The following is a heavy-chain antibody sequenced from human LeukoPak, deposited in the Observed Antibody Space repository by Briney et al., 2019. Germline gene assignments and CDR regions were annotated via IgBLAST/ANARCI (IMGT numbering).Heavy chain of an antibody. V-gene: IGHV3-21*01. CDR2: ISSSSSYI. D-gene: IGHD6-13*01. J-gene: IGHJ2*01. CDR1: GFTFSSYS. CDR3: ARPLPPGYSSSWYEDWYFDL. Sequence: GGSLRLSCAASGFTFSSYSMNWVRQAPGKGLEWVSSISSSSSYIYYADSVKGRFTISRDNAKNSLHLQMNSLRAEDTAVYYCARPLPPGYSSSWYEDWYFDLWGRGTLVTVSS.